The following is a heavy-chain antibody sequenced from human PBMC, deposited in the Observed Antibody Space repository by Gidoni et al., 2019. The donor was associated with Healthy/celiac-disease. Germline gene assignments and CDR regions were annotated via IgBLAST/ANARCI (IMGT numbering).Heavy chain of an antibody. J-gene: IGHJ6*03. CDR3: AKGGSSGYYYYYYMDV. CDR2: SSWNSGSI. V-gene: IGHV3-9*01. Sequence: EVQLVESGGGLVQPGRSLRLSCAASGFTFDDYAMHWVRQAPGKGLEWVSGSSWNSGSIGYADSVKGRFTISRDNAKNSLYLQMNSLRAEDTALYYCAKGGSSGYYYYYYMDVWGKGTTVTVSS. CDR1: GFTFDDYA. D-gene: IGHD3-22*01.